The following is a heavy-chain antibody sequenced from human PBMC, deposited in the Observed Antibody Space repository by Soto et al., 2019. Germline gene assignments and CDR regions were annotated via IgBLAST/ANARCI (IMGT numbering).Heavy chain of an antibody. CDR2: IYYSGST. CDR1: GGSISSYY. Sequence: XETLSLTCTVCGGSISSYYWSWIRQPPGNGLEWIADIYYSGSTNYSPPLKSRVTISVDTSKNQFSLNLSSVTAADTAVYFCATYVPDKLAVAGTSDAFDIWGQGTMVTVSS. D-gene: IGHD6-19*01. V-gene: IGHV4-59*01. J-gene: IGHJ3*02. CDR3: ATYVPDKLAVAGTSDAFDI.